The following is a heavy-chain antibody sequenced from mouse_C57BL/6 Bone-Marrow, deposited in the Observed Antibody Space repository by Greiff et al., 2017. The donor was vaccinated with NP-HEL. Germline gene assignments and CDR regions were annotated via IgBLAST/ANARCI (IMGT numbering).Heavy chain of an antibody. J-gene: IGHJ1*03. D-gene: IGHD1-1*01. CDR3: ARYYYGSRGWYFEV. CDR1: GYTFTSYW. CDR2: IDPNSGGP. Sequence: QVQLKQPGADLVKPGASVKLSCKASGYTFTSYWMHWVKQRPGRGLEWIGRIDPNSGGPKFNEKFKTKATLTVDKPSSTAYMQLSSLTSEDSAVYYCARYYYGSRGWYFEVWGTGTTVTVSS. V-gene: IGHV1-72*01.